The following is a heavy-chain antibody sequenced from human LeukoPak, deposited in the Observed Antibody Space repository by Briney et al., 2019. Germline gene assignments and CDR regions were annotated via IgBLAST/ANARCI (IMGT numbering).Heavy chain of an antibody. D-gene: IGHD5-24*01. CDR2: IRSKDNNGAT. CDR1: GFNFSGSV. V-gene: IGHV3-73*01. J-gene: IGHJ6*02. CDR3: ARHVEPYYHYAMDV. Sequence: GGSLRLSCAASGFNFSGSVIHWGRQASGKGLEWVGRIRSKDNNGATAYAASGKGRFTISRDDSKNTAYLQMNSLKTEDPAMYYCARHVEPYYHYAMDVWGQGPTVTVS.